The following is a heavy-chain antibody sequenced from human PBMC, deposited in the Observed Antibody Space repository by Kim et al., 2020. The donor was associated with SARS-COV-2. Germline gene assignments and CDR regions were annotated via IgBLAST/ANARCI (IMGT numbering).Heavy chain of an antibody. Sequence: GGSLRLSCAASGFNFSSYSMNWVRQAPGKGLEWVSSISSSSTYIYYADSVKGRFTISRDNAKNSLYLQMNSLRAEDTAIYYCARDLGTYGGNSYFDYWGQGTPGTVSS. CDR1: GFNFSSYS. V-gene: IGHV3-21*01. J-gene: IGHJ4*02. D-gene: IGHD4-17*01. CDR2: ISSSSTYI. CDR3: ARDLGTYGGNSYFDY.